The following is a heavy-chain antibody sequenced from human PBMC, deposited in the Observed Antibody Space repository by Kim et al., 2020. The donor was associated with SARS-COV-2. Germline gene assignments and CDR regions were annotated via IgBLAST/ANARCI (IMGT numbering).Heavy chain of an antibody. CDR2: IYYSGTT. CDR3: ARCIATRAWYFDL. Sequence: SETLSLTCTVSGGSISSGGYYWSWIRQHPGKGLEWIGYIYYSGTTYYNPSLQSRVTISVDTSKNQFSLKLSSVTAADTAVYYCARCIATRAWYFDLWGRGTLVTVSS. D-gene: IGHD6-6*01. CDR1: GGSISSGGYY. J-gene: IGHJ2*01. V-gene: IGHV4-31*03.